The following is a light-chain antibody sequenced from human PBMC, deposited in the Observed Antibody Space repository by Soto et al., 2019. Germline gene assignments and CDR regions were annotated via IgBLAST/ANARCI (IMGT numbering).Light chain of an antibody. CDR2: AAS. J-gene: IGKJ2*01. CDR1: QTISTY. CDR3: QHSFNLPYT. V-gene: IGKV1-39*01. Sequence: DIQMTQSPSSLSASVGDRVTITCRASQTISTYLNWYQQNRGKAPKLLIYAASNLQSGVPSRFSGSGSGTDFTLTINSLQPEDFATYYCQHSFNLPYTFGQGTKLEIK.